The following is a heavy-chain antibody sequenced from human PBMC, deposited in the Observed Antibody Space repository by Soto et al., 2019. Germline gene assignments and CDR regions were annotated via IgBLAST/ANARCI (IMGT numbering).Heavy chain of an antibody. J-gene: IGHJ6*02. V-gene: IGHV4-39*01. Sequence: SEPLPLISTVSCGTISSSNYYWALISQSPGKGLERIASMYYSGSTDDNPSLKRRGTISAATSKKQVSLKWTSVTAADNAIYYCRRHSSHLIGGDWGQGTTVTGSS. CDR2: MYYSGST. CDR3: RRHSSHLIGGD. CDR1: CGTISSSNYY. D-gene: IGHD3-16*01.